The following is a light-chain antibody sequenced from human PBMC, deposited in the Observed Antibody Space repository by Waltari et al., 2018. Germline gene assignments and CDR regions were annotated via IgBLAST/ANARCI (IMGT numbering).Light chain of an antibody. CDR1: QSVLYSSNNLNY. Sequence: DIVMTQSPDSLAVSLGERATINCKSSQSVLYSSNNLNYLAWYQQKPGQPPKLLIYWASTRESGVPDRFSGSGSGTDFTLTISSLQAEDVAVYYCQQYNSWPRTFGLGTKVETK. CDR3: QQYNSWPRT. V-gene: IGKV4-1*01. CDR2: WAS. J-gene: IGKJ1*01.